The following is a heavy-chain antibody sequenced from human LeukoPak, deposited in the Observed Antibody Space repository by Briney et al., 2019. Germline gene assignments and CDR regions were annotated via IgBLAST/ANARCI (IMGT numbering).Heavy chain of an antibody. CDR3: ARDPFGFGIDF. D-gene: IGHD3-10*01. Sequence: ASVKVSCKASGYTFTSYGISWVRQAPGQGLEWMGWMSADNGISNYADKFQGRVTMTTDTSASTAYMELRSLRSDDTAVYYCARDPFGFGIDFWGQGTLVTVSS. V-gene: IGHV1-18*01. J-gene: IGHJ4*02. CDR1: GYTFTSYG. CDR2: MSADNGIS.